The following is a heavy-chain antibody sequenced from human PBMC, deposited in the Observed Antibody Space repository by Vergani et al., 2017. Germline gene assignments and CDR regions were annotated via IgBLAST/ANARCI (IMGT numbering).Heavy chain of an antibody. Sequence: VQLLESGGGLVQPGGSLRLSCAASGFTFSSYGMHWVRQAPGKGLEWVAVIWYDGSNKYYADSVKGRFTISRDNSKNTLYLQMNSLRAEDTAVYYCARDAQNLYSNHQLDYWGQGTLVTVSS. CDR1: GFTFSSYG. J-gene: IGHJ4*02. V-gene: IGHV3-33*01. D-gene: IGHD4-11*01. CDR3: ARDAQNLYSNHQLDY. CDR2: IWYDGSNK.